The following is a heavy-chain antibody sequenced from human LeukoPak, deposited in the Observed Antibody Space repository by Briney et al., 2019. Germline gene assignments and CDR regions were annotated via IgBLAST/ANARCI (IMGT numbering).Heavy chain of an antibody. CDR2: INSDESTI. CDR3: ASGYSSDYGGNAY. V-gene: IGHV3-74*01. J-gene: IGHJ4*02. CDR1: GFTFSSHW. D-gene: IGHD4-23*01. Sequence: PGGSLRLSCAASGFTFSSHWMHWVRQAPGKGLVWVSRINSDESTINYADSVKGRFTISRDNAENTLYLQMNSLRAEDTAVYYCASGYSSDYGGNAYWGQGTLVTVSS.